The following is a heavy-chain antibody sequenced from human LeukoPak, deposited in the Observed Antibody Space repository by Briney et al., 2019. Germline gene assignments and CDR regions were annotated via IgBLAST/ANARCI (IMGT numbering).Heavy chain of an antibody. Sequence: GGSLRLSCAASGFTFSSYAMSWVRQAPGKGLEWVSAISGSGGSTYHADSVKGRFTISRDNSKNTLYLQMNSLRAEDTAVYYCAKDWIVVITTGDAFDIWGQGTMVTVSS. V-gene: IGHV3-23*01. D-gene: IGHD3-22*01. CDR1: GFTFSSYA. CDR2: ISGSGGST. J-gene: IGHJ3*02. CDR3: AKDWIVVITTGDAFDI.